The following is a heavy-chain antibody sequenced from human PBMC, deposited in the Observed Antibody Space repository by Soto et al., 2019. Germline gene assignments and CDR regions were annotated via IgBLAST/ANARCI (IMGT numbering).Heavy chain of an antibody. D-gene: IGHD6-19*01. CDR1: GFTFSSYG. CDR2: ISYDGSNK. V-gene: IGHV3-30*18. J-gene: IGHJ4*02. CDR3: AKQPHIEAPSSGGGPFDY. Sequence: PGGSLRLSCAASGFTFSSYGMHWVRQAPGKGLEWVAVISYDGSNKYYADSVKGRFTISRDNSKNTLYLQMNSLRAEDTAVYYCAKQPHIEAPSSGGGPFDYWGQGTLVTVSS.